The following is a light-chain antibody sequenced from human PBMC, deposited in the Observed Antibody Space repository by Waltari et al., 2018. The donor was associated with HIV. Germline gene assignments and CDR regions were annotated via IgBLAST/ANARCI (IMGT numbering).Light chain of an antibody. CDR2: STN. CDR3: AAWDDSLNGWV. V-gene: IGLV1-44*01. CDR1: NSNLGRTT. J-gene: IGLJ3*02. Sequence: QSVLTQPPSASGTPGQRVTISCSGSNSNLGRTTVNWYQQLPGTAPKLLIYSTNQRPSGVPDQFSGSESGTSASLAISGLQSEDEADYYCAAWDDSLNGWVFGGGTKLTVL.